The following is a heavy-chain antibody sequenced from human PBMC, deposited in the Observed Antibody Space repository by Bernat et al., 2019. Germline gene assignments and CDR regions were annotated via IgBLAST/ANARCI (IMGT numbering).Heavy chain of an antibody. V-gene: IGHV3-13*01. D-gene: IGHD6-13*01. CDR1: GFRFSSHD. CDR2: IDTAGDT. J-gene: IGHJ3*02. Sequence: EVQLVESGGGLVQPGGSLRLSCAASGFRFSSHDMHWVRQTTGKGLEWVSAIDTAGDTYYPGSVKGRFTISRENAKNSLYLEMNSLRAGDTAVYFCVREQQLGGPDALDIWGHGTMVTGSS. CDR3: VREQQLGGPDALDI.